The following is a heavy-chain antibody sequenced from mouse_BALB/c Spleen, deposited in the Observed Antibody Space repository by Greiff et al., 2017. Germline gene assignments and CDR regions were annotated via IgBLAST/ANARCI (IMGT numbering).Heavy chain of an antibody. CDR2: IRSKSNNYAT. D-gene: IGHD4-1*01. J-gene: IGHJ4*01. CDR3: VRQRTGTMDY. CDR1: GFTFNTYA. V-gene: IGHV10-1*02. Sequence: DVMLVESGGGLVQPKGSLKLSCAASGFTFNTYAMNWVRQAPGKGLEWVARIRSKSNNYATYYADSVKDRFTISRDDSQSMLYLQMNNLKTEDTAMYYCVRQRTGTMDYWGQGTSVTVSS.